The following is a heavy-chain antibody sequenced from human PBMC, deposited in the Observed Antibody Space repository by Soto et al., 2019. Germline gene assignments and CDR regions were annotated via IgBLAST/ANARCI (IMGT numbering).Heavy chain of an antibody. CDR3: ATIFIRRFDY. V-gene: IGHV4-4*02. CDR2: IYHSGST. D-gene: IGHD3-3*02. CDR1: GGSISSSNW. Sequence: PSETLSLTCTVSGGSISSSNWWSWVRQPPGKGLEWIGEIYHSGSTYYADSVKGRFIISRDNPKNTLYLQMNSLGAKDTAVYFCATIFIRRFDYWGQGTLVTVSS. J-gene: IGHJ4*02.